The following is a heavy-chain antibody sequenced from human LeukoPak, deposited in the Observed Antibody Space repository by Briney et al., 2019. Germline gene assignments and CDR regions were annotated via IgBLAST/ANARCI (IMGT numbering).Heavy chain of an antibody. V-gene: IGHV1-2*02. Sequence: GASVKVSCKASGYTFTGYYMHWVRQASGQGLEWMGWINPNSGGTNYAQKFQGRVTMTRDTSISTAYMELSRLRSDDTAVYYCARVMEANDLSDYWGQGTLVTVSS. CDR3: ARVMEANDLSDY. CDR1: GYTFTGYY. J-gene: IGHJ4*02. CDR2: INPNSGGT. D-gene: IGHD2-21*02.